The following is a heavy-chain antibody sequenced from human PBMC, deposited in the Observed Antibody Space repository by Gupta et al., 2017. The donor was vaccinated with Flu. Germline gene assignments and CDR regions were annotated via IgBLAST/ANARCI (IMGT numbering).Heavy chain of an antibody. CDR1: GGTFSSYT. Sequence: QVQLVQSGAEVKKPGSSVKVSCKASGGTFSSYTISWVRQAPGQGLEWMGRIIPILGIANYAQKFQGRVTITADKSTSTAYMELSSLRSEDTAVYYCARDLDLRIAVAGTGDDYWGQGTLVTVSS. V-gene: IGHV1-69*08. CDR2: IIPILGIA. CDR3: ARDLDLRIAVAGTGDDY. D-gene: IGHD6-19*01. J-gene: IGHJ4*02.